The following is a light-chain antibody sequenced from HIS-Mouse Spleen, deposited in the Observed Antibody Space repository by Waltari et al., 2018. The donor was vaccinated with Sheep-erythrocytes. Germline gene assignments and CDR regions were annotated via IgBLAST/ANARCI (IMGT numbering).Light chain of an antibody. CDR3: CSYAGSSTPWV. V-gene: IGLV2-14*01. J-gene: IGLJ3*02. CDR2: EVS. Sequence: QSALTQPASVSGSPGQSITISCTGTSSDVGGYNYVSWYQQHPGKAPKLMIYEVSNRPSAVSNRFSGSKSGNTASLTISGLQAEDEADYYCCSYAGSSTPWVFGGGTKLTVL. CDR1: SSDVGGYNY.